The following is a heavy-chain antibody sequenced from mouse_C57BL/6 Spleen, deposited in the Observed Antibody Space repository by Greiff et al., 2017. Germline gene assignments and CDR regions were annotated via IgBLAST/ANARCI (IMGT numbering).Heavy chain of an antibody. V-gene: IGHV14-1*01. CDR3: TRDTTVLDY. CDR1: GFNIKDYY. Sequence: VQLQQSGAELVRPGASVSLSCTASGFNIKDYYMHWVKQRPEQGLEWIGRIDPEDGDTEYAPMFPGKAPMTADTSSNTAYLQLSSLTSEDTAVYYCTRDTTVLDYWGQGTTLTVSA. J-gene: IGHJ2*01. CDR2: IDPEDGDT. D-gene: IGHD1-1*01.